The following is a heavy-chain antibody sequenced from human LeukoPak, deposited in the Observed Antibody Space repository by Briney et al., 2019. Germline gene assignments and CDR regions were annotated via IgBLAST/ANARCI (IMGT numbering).Heavy chain of an antibody. CDR1: GFTFSSYW. CDR2: LRQDGSQE. J-gene: IGHJ4*02. D-gene: IGHD2-2*01. Sequence: GGSLRLSCAASGFTFSSYWMSWVRQAPGKGLEWVATLRQDGSQEHYVDSVKGRFTISRDNAENSLFLQMNSLRAEDTAIYFCAIGCGSSSCPYFFDYWGQGTLVAVSS. V-gene: IGHV3-7*01. CDR3: AIGCGSSSCPYFFDY.